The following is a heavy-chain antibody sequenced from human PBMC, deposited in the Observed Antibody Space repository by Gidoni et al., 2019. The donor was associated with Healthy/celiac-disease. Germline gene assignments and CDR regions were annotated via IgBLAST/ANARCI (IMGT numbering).Heavy chain of an antibody. Sequence: EVQLLESGGGLVQPGGSLRLSCAASGFTFSSYAMSWVPQVPGKGLGWVSAISGSVGSPSYPAPVKGRFSISRDNPKNTLYLQLTSLRAEATAVYSCAKPVFRGRAWYLVDYWGQEPWSPSPQ. D-gene: IGHD6-19*01. V-gene: IGHV3-23*01. CDR1: GFTFSSYA. CDR2: ISGSVGSP. J-gene: IGHJ4*01. CDR3: AKPVFRGRAWYLVDY.